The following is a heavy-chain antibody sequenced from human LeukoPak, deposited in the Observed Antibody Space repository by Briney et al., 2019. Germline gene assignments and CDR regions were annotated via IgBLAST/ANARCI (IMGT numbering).Heavy chain of an antibody. CDR1: GGSISSSSYY. CDR2: IYYSGST. CDR3: ARLRNYYYYMDV. V-gene: IGHV4-39*01. J-gene: IGHJ6*03. Sequence: SETLSLTCTVSGGSISSSSYYWGWIRQPPGKGLEWIGSIYYSGSTYYNPSLKSRVTISVDTSKNQFSLKLSSVTAADTAVYYCARLRNYYYYMDVWGKGTTVTISS.